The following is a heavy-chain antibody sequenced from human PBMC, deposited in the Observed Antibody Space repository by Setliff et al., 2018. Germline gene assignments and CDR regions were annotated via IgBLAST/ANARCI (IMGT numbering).Heavy chain of an antibody. V-gene: IGHV4-59*01. CDR1: GFTFSDYY. J-gene: IGHJ3*02. Sequence: GSLRLSCAASGFTFSDYYMSWIRQPPGKGLEWIGYIYYSGSTNYNPSLKSRVTISVDTSKNQVSLKLGSVTAADTAMYYCARGSYFYDSSGYYPGWGAFDIWGQGTMVTVSS. CDR2: IYYSGST. D-gene: IGHD3-22*01. CDR3: ARGSYFYDSSGYYPGWGAFDI.